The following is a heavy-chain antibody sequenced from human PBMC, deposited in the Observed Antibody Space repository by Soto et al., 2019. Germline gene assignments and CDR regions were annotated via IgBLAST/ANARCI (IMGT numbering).Heavy chain of an antibody. Sequence: HVQLVQSGAEVKKPRSSVKVSCKASGGTFSSYTITWVRQAPGQGLEWMGRIIPILGIANYAQKFQGRVTITTEKSTCTAYMELSSLRSEDTAVYYCLNNPHYWGQGTLVTVSS. D-gene: IGHD1-20*01. J-gene: IGHJ4*02. CDR3: LNNPHY. V-gene: IGHV1-69*02. CDR2: IIPILGIA. CDR1: GGTFSSYT.